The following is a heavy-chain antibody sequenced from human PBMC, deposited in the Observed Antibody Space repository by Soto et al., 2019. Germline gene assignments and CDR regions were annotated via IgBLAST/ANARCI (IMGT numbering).Heavy chain of an antibody. CDR3: AKETYSGPLDS. J-gene: IGHJ4*02. D-gene: IGHD2-15*01. CDR2: ISYDGSNK. CDR1: GFTFSSYG. V-gene: IGHV3-30*18. Sequence: QVQLVESGGGVVQPGRSLRLSCAASGFTFSSYGMHWVRQAPGKGLEWVAVISYDGSNKYYADSVKGRFTISRDNSKNTLYLQMNSLRAEDTAVYYCAKETYSGPLDSWVQGTLVTVSS.